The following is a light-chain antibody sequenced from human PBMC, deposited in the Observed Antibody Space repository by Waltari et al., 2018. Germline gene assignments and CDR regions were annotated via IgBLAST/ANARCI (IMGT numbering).Light chain of an antibody. CDR2: DSV. Sequence: QAVLTQPPSVSGAPGQRVTIPCTRSNSNIGAGFDVHWYQPLPCTAPKPLIYDSVNRPSGFPDRFSGSKSGTSASLAITGLQAEDEAYYYCQSYDSSLDGYVFGTASKVTVL. V-gene: IGLV1-40*01. CDR1: NSNIGAGFD. CDR3: QSYDSSLDGYV. J-gene: IGLJ1*01.